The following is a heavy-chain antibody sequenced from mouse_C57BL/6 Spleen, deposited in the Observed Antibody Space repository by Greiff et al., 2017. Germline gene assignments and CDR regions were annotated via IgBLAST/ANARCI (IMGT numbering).Heavy chain of an antibody. D-gene: IGHD1-1*02. Sequence: LKVSGPGILQPSQTLSLTCSFSGFSLSTFGMGVGWIRQPSGKGLEWLAHIWWDDDKYYNPALKSRLTISKDTSKNQVVLKIANVDTADTATYYCARIHKGGSRFAYWGQGTLVTVSA. CDR2: IWWDDDK. CDR1: GFSLSTFGMG. J-gene: IGHJ3*01. CDR3: ARIHKGGSRFAY. V-gene: IGHV8-8*01.